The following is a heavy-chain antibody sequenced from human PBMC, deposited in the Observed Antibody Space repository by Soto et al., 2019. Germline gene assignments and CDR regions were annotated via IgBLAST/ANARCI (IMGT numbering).Heavy chain of an antibody. J-gene: IGHJ4*02. CDR3: AKVSTRSSGRTDYFDY. CDR2: ISASGGST. V-gene: IGHV3-23*01. Sequence: GGSLRLSCAASGFTFTTYPMNWVRQAPGKGLEWVSGISASGGSTYYADSVKGRFTISRDNSKNTLYLQMNSLRDDDTAVYYCAKVSTRSSGRTDYFDYWGQGTLVTVSS. CDR1: GFTFTTYP. D-gene: IGHD3-22*01.